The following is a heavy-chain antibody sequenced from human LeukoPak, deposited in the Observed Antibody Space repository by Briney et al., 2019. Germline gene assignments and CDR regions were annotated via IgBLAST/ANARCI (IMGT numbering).Heavy chain of an antibody. D-gene: IGHD3-10*01. V-gene: IGHV4-31*03. J-gene: IGHJ4*02. CDR3: ARAYGSGTHPDY. CDR1: GGSISSGGYY. Sequence: PSQTQSLTCTVSGGSISSGGYYWNWIRQHPGKGLEWIGYIYYSGSTYYNPSLKSRVTISVDTSKNQFSLKLSSVTAADTAVYYCARAYGSGTHPDYWGQGTLVTVSS. CDR2: IYYSGST.